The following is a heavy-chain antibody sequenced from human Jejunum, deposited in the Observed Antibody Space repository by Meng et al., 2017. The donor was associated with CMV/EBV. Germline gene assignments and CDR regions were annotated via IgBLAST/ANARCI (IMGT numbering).Heavy chain of an antibody. D-gene: IGHD1-26*01. CDR2: IIPIFETP. V-gene: IGHV1-69*05. CDR1: GGTFSRLA. Sequence: KASGGTFSRLAISWFRQAPGQGLEWMGGIIPIFETPNYAQRFQGRVTMTTDESTSTAYMELSSLRSDDTAVYYCATGGWELMPFDFWGQGTLVTVSS. J-gene: IGHJ4*02. CDR3: ATGGWELMPFDF.